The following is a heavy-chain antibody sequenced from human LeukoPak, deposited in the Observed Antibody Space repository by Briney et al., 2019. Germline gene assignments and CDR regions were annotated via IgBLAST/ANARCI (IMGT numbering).Heavy chain of an antibody. Sequence: GGSLRLSCAASGFTFSSYSMHWVRQAPGKGLEWVAVISYDGSNKYYADSVKGRFTISRDNSKNTLYLQMNSLRAEDTAVYYCASSTEMTTVPTDYWGQGTLVTVSS. CDR1: GFTFSSYS. CDR2: ISYDGSNK. D-gene: IGHD4-17*01. J-gene: IGHJ4*02. CDR3: ASSTEMTTVPTDY. V-gene: IGHV3-30-3*01.